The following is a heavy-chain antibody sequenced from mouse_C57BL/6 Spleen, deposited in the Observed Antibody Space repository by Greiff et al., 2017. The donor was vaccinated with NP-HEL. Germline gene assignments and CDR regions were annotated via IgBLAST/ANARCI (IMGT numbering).Heavy chain of an antibody. CDR2: IWRGGST. Sequence: VKLMESGPGLVQPSQSLSITCTVSGFSLTSYGVHWVRQSPGKGLEWLGVIWRGGSTDYNAAFMSRLSITKDNSKSQVFFKMNSLQADDTAIYYCAKGGYSNYEGAMDYWGQGTSVTVSS. D-gene: IGHD2-5*01. J-gene: IGHJ4*01. V-gene: IGHV2-5*01. CDR1: GFSLTSYG. CDR3: AKGGYSNYEGAMDY.